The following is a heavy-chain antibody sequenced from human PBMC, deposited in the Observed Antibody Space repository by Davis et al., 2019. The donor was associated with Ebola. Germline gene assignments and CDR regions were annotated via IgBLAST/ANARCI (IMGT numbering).Heavy chain of an antibody. Sequence: AASVKVSCKASGYTFTTYYMHWVRQAPGQGLEWMGVINTFGGTTTYAQKLQDRVTMTRDTSTSKVYMELSSLRSEDTAMYYCARGTGTGYNSGWYVYWGQGTLVTVSS. CDR1: GYTFTTYY. D-gene: IGHD6-19*01. CDR3: ARGTGTGYNSGWYVY. J-gene: IGHJ4*02. CDR2: INTFGGTT. V-gene: IGHV1-46*04.